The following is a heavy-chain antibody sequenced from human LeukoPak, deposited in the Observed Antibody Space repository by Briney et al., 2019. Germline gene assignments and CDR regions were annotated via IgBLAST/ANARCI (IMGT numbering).Heavy chain of an antibody. CDR1: GFTFSSYW. J-gene: IGHJ6*02. V-gene: IGHV3-30-3*01. Sequence: GGSLRLSCAASGFTFSSYWMHWVRQAPGKGLEWVAVISYDGSNKYYADSVKGRFTISRDNSKNTLYLQMNSLRAEDTAVYYCASTYDFWSGYPAPYYYYYGMDVWGQGTTVTVSS. CDR2: ISYDGSNK. D-gene: IGHD3-3*01. CDR3: ASTYDFWSGYPAPYYYYYGMDV.